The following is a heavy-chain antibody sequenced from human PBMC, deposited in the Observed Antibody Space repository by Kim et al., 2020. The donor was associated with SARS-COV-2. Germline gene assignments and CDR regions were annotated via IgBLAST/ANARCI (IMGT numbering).Heavy chain of an antibody. J-gene: IGHJ6*02. CDR2: IGTAGDT. CDR1: GFTFSSYD. V-gene: IGHV3-13*01. CDR3: ARDFSRSYYYYYGMDV. Sequence: GGSLRLSCAASGFTFSSYDMHWVRQATGKGLEWVSAIGTAGDTYYPGSVKGRFTISRENAKNSLYLQMNSLRAGDTAVYYCARDFSRSYYYYYGMDVWGQGTTVTVSS.